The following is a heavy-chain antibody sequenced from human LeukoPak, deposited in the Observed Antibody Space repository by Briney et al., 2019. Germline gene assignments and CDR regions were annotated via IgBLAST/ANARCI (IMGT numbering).Heavy chain of an antibody. J-gene: IGHJ4*02. V-gene: IGHV4-39*01. CDR3: ARQYRRWLQPDQFGY. D-gene: IGHD1-1*01. CDR1: GGSISSSSYY. Sequence: SETLSLTCTVSGGSISSSSYYWGWIRQPPGKGLEWIGSIYYSGSTYYNPSLKSRVTISVDTSKNQFSLKLSSVTAADTAVYYCARQYRRWLQPDQFGYWGQGTLVTVSS. CDR2: IYYSGST.